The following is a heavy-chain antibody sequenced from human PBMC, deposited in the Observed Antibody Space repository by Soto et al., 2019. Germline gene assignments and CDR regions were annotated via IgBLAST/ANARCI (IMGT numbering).Heavy chain of an antibody. V-gene: IGHV4-31*03. J-gene: IGHJ4*02. CDR2: IYYSGST. CDR3: ARGAAIFGVVGIN. Sequence: SETLSLTCTVSGGSISSGGYYWSWIRQHPGKGLEWIGYIYYSGSTYYNSSLKSRVTISLDTSNNQFSLNLSSVTTADTAVYYCARGAAIFGVVGINWGQGTLVTVSS. CDR1: GGSISSGGYY. D-gene: IGHD3-3*01.